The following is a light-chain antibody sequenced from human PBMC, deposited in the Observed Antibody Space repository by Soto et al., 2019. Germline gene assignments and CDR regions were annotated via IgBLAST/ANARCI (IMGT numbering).Light chain of an antibody. Sequence: NFMLTQPHSVSESPGKTVTISCTRSSGSIASNYVQWYQQRPGSAPTTVIYEDNQRPSEVPDRFSGSIDSSSNSASLTISGLKTEDEADYYCQSYDSSNPYVVFGGGTKLTVL. CDR1: SGSIASNY. J-gene: IGLJ2*01. CDR2: EDN. V-gene: IGLV6-57*04. CDR3: QSYDSSNPYVV.